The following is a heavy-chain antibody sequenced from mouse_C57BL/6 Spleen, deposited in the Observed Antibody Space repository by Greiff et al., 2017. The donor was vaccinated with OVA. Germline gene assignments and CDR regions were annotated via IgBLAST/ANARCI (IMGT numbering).Heavy chain of an antibody. CDR1: GYTFTSYW. J-gene: IGHJ4*01. CDR2: IDPNSGGT. V-gene: IGHV1-72*01. D-gene: IGHD2-4*01. CDR3: ARWAYYDYDGAMDY. Sequence: QVQLKESGAELVKPGASVKLSCKASGYTFTSYWMHWVKQRPGRGLEWIGRIDPNSGGTKYNEKFKSKATLTVDKPSSTAYMQLSSLTSEDSAVYYCARWAYYDYDGAMDYWGQGTSVTVSS.